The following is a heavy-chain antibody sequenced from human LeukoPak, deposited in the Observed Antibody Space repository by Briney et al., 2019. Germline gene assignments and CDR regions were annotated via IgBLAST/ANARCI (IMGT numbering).Heavy chain of an antibody. CDR1: GFTFSSYA. Sequence: GGSLRLSCAAPGFTFSSYAMSWVRQAPGKGLEWVSAISGSGGSTYYADSVKGRFTISRDNSKNTLYLQMNSLRAEDTAVYYCAKDYSSGWYYFFGYWGQGTLVTVSS. J-gene: IGHJ4*02. CDR2: ISGSGGST. V-gene: IGHV3-23*01. CDR3: AKDYSSGWYYFFGY. D-gene: IGHD6-19*01.